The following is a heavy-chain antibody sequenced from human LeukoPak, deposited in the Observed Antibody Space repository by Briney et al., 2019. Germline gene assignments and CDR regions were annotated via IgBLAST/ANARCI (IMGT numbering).Heavy chain of an antibody. Sequence: GESLKISCKGSGYSFTSYWIGWVRQMPGKGLEWMGIIYPGDSDTRYSPSFQGQVTISADKSISTAYLQWSSLQPSDTAMYYCARRRWLQLNANFDYWGQGTLVTASS. CDR3: ARRRWLQLNANFDY. J-gene: IGHJ4*02. D-gene: IGHD5-24*01. CDR2: IYPGDSDT. CDR1: GYSFTSYW. V-gene: IGHV5-51*01.